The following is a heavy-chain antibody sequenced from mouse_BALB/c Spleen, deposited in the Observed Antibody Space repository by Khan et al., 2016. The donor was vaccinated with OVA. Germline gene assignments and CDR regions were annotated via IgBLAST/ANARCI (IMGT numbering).Heavy chain of an antibody. Sequence: EVQLQESGPGLVNPSQSLSLTCTVTGYSITSDYAWNWIRQFPGNKLEWMGYISYSGRTSYNPSLKSRISISRATSKNQVFLQLKSVTTADTATYFCARSVTITTVVATDFDYWGQGTTLTVSS. CDR1: GYSITSDYA. CDR3: ARSVTITTVVATDFDY. CDR2: ISYSGRT. D-gene: IGHD1-1*01. V-gene: IGHV3-2*02. J-gene: IGHJ2*01.